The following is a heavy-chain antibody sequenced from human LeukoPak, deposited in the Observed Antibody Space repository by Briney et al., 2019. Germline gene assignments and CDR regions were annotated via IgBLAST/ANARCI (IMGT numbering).Heavy chain of an antibody. CDR1: GYTFSSYY. Sequence: APVKVSCKASGYTFSSYYVHWVRQAPGQGLEWMGLINPNSGETNYAKKFQGRVTMTRDTSISTAYMELSRLASDDTAVYYCARAGTFYYGSGSYFLLTWIDPWGQGTLVTVSS. D-gene: IGHD3-10*01. CDR2: INPNSGET. V-gene: IGHV1-2*02. CDR3: ARAGTFYYGSGSYFLLTWIDP. J-gene: IGHJ5*02.